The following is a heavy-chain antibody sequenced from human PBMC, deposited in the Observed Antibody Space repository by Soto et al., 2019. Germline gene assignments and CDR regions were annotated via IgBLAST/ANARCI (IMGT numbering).Heavy chain of an antibody. V-gene: IGHV4-39*01. CDR2: ISYGGYT. D-gene: IGHD1-1*01. CDR3: ARHRRETGKYPQPLDY. CDR1: VGSISISDYS. J-gene: IGHJ4*02. Sequence: SEALCATCIFSVGSISISDYSWGWIRQSPGKGLEWIGAISYGGYTYHNPSLRSRVTISVDKSKSQFSLDLTSVTAADTAVYYCARHRRETGKYPQPLDYWGQGTLVTVSS.